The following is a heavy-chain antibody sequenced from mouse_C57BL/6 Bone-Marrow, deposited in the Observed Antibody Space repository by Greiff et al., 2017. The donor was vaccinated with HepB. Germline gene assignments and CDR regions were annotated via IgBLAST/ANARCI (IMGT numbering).Heavy chain of an antibody. CDR2: ISSGGSYT. D-gene: IGHD2-5*01. J-gene: IGHJ2*01. CDR1: GFTFSSYG. V-gene: IGHV5-6*01. Sequence: EVKLVESGGDLVKPGGSLKLSCAASGFTFSSYGMSWVRQTPDKRLEWVATISSGGSYTYYPDSVKGRFTISRDNAKNTLYLQMSSLNSEDTAMYYCASLYYSNYLYYWGQGTTLTVSS. CDR3: ASLYYSNYLYY.